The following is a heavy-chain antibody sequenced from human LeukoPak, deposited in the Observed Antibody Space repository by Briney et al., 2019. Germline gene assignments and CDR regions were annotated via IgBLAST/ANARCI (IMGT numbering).Heavy chain of an antibody. J-gene: IGHJ4*02. Sequence: ASVTVSFTASGYTYTNHPMHSVRQAPGQGLEWMGCTNQNRCDTNYVQKLQGRATVTRDPSISTAHMKLSGLRADDTAVYYCARERYTAYGNFDYWGQGTLVTVSS. CDR1: GYTYTNHP. CDR3: ARERYTAYGNFDY. D-gene: IGHD5-12*01. CDR2: TNQNRCDT. V-gene: IGHV1-2*02.